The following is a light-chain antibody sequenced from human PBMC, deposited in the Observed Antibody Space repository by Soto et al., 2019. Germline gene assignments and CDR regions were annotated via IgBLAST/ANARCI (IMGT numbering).Light chain of an antibody. CDR1: NSDVGSYNF. V-gene: IGLV2-14*01. CDR3: TSYRRGSTLGV. CDR2: EVS. Sequence: QSALTQPASVSGSVGQSITISCIGTNSDVGSYNFVSWYQQHPGKAPRLIIYEVSNRPSGVSNRFSGSKSGNTASLTISGLQAEDDADYYGTSYRRGSTLGVFGGGTKLTVL. J-gene: IGLJ2*01.